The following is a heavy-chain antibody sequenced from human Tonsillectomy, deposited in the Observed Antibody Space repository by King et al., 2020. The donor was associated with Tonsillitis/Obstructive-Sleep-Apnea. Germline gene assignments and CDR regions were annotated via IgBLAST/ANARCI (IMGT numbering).Heavy chain of an antibody. CDR1: GFTVNSTY. V-gene: IGHV3-66*01. J-gene: IGHJ4*02. CDR3: ASMNRVLPPAAHLDY. D-gene: IGHD2-2*01. CDR2: IYSGGST. Sequence: VQLVESGGDLVQPGGSLRLSCAASGFTVNSTYMSWVRQAPGKGLEWVSVIYSGGSTYYADSVKGRFTISRDNSKNTLYLQMNSLRAEDTAVYYCASMNRVLPPAAHLDYWGQGTLVTVSS.